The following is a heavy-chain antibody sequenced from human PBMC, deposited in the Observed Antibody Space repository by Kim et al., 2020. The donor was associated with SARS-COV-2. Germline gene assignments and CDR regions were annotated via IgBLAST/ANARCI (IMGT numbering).Heavy chain of an antibody. J-gene: IGHJ4*02. CDR2: INTNTGNP. V-gene: IGHV7-4-1*02. Sequence: QAPGEGLEWVGWINTNTGNPTYAKGFTGRFVFSLDTSVSTAYLQISSLKAEDTAVYYCARVKRWATLDYWGQGTLVTVSS. D-gene: IGHD5-12*01. CDR3: ARVKRWATLDY.